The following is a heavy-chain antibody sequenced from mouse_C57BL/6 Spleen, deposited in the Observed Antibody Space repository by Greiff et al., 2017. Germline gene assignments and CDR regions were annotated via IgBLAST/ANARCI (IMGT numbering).Heavy chain of an antibody. V-gene: IGHV1-9*01. CDR3: ARGRSYDGYYDYAMDY. CDR1: GYTFTGYW. J-gene: IGHJ4*01. CDR2: ILPGSGST. Sequence: QVQLQQSGAELMKPGASVKLSCKATGYTFTGYWIEWVKQRPGHGLEWIGEILPGSGSTNYNEKFKGKATFTADTSSNTAYMQLSSLTTEDSAVYYCARGRSYDGYYDYAMDYWGQGTSVTVSS. D-gene: IGHD2-3*01.